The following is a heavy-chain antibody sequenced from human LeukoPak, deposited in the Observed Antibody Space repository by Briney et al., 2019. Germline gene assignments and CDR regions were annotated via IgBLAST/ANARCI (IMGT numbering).Heavy chain of an antibody. V-gene: IGHV1-18*01. Sequence: ASVKVSCKASGYTFTSYGISWVRQAPGQGLEWMGWISAYNGNTNYAQKLQGRVTMTTDTSTSTAYMELRSLRSDDTAVYYCARDRQEYYYDSSGYYSWFDPWGQGTLVTVSS. J-gene: IGHJ5*02. CDR1: GYTFTSYG. CDR3: ARDRQEYYYDSSGYYSWFDP. CDR2: ISAYNGNT. D-gene: IGHD3-22*01.